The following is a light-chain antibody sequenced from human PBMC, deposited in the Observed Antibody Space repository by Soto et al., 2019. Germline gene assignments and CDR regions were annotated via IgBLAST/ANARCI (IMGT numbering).Light chain of an antibody. J-gene: IGKJ4*01. CDR1: QSVSSN. CDR3: QQYNKWPLT. CDR2: HAS. V-gene: IGKV3-15*01. Sequence: EIVMTQSPATLSVSPGERATLSCRASQSVSSNVAWYQQKPGQAPRLLIYHASTRATGIPARFSGSGSGTEFTLTISSLQSEDFAVYYCQQYNKWPLTFGGGTKVEIK.